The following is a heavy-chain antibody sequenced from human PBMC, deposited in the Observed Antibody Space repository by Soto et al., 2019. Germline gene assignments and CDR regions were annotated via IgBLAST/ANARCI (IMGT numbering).Heavy chain of an antibody. CDR3: ARIGGIVVVPAATYYMDV. CDR2: ISSSGSTI. V-gene: IGHV3-11*01. Sequence: QVQLVESGGGLVKPGGSLRLSCAASGFTFSAYYMSWIRQAPGKGREWVSYISSSGSTIYYADSVKGQFTISRDNAKNALYLQMNSLRAEDTAVYYCARIGGIVVVPAATYYMDVWGKGTTVTVSS. D-gene: IGHD2-2*01. CDR1: GFTFSAYY. J-gene: IGHJ6*03.